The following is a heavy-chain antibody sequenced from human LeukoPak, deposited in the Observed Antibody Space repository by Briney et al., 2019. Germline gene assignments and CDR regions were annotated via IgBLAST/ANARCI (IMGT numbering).Heavy chain of an antibody. Sequence: SETLSLTCAVYGVSFSDYYWSWIRQPPGKGLEWIGEIDHRESTTYNPSLKSRVTISVDTSKNQFSLKLNSMTAADTAVYYCASRMYYYYGMDVWGQGTTVIVSS. CDR1: GVSFSDYY. CDR3: ASRMYYYYGMDV. V-gene: IGHV4-34*01. J-gene: IGHJ6*02. CDR2: IDHREST.